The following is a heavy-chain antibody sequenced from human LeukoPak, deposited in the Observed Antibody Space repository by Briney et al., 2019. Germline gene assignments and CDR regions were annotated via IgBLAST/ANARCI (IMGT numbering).Heavy chain of an antibody. V-gene: IGHV3-23*01. CDR1: GFTFSSYA. CDR2: ISGSGGST. CDR3: AKRGVVIRVFLVGFHKEAYYFDS. J-gene: IGHJ4*02. Sequence: PGGSLRLSCAASGFTFSSYAMSWVRQAPGKGLEWVSAISGSGGSTYYADSVKGRFTISRDNPKNTPYLQMNSLRAEDTAVYFCAKRGVVIRVFLVGFHKEAYYFDSWGQGALVTVSS. D-gene: IGHD3-10*01.